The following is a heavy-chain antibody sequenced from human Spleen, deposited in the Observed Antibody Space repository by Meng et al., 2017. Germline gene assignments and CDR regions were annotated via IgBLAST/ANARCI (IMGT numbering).Heavy chain of an antibody. CDR3: VRVSDDYCDSRRYFDF. V-gene: IGHV4-38-2*02. CDR2: VYHSRST. Sequence: SETLSLTCTVSGYSISSGYYWGWIRQPPGKGLEWIGNVYHSRSTYYKPSLKSRVIISIDTSKNQSSLKVCSLTAADTAVYYCVRVSDDYCDSRRYFDFWGPGTLVTVSS. J-gene: IGHJ4*02. CDR1: GYSISSGYY. D-gene: IGHD3-10*01.